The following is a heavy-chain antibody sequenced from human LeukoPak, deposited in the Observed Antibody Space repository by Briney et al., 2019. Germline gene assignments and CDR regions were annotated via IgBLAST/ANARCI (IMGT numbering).Heavy chain of an antibody. Sequence: ASVKVSCKASGFTFTTYGISWVRQAPGQGLEWMGWINAGNGNTKYSQKFQGRVTITRDTSASTAYMELSSLRSEDTAVYYCARDRSPYYYDSSGYFGDYWGQGTLVTVSS. J-gene: IGHJ4*02. CDR2: INAGNGNT. V-gene: IGHV1-3*01. CDR3: ARDRSPYYYDSSGYFGDY. D-gene: IGHD3-22*01. CDR1: GFTFTTYG.